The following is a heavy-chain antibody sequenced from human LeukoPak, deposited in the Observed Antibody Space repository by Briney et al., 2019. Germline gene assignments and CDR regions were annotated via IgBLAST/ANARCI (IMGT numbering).Heavy chain of an antibody. CDR3: ARGGRKRYPDY. J-gene: IGHJ4*02. D-gene: IGHD3-16*01. CDR2: ISGSGGST. Sequence: GGSLRLSCAASGFTFSSYEMNWVRQAPGKGLEWVSAISGSGGSTYYADSVKGRFTISRDNSKNTLYLQMNSLRAEDTAVYYCARGGRKRYPDYWGQGTLVTVSS. V-gene: IGHV3-23*01. CDR1: GFTFSSYE.